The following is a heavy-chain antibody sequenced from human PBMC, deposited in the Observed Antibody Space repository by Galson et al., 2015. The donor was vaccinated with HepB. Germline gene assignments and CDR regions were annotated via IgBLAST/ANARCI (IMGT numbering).Heavy chain of an antibody. CDR1: GFTFSSYA. CDR2: ISGSGGRT. CDR3: AKGTEDYGDSRTDY. D-gene: IGHD4-17*01. J-gene: IGHJ4*02. Sequence: SLRLSCAASGFTFSSYAMNWVRQAPGKGLEWVSSISGSGGRTYYADSVKGRFTISRDNSKNTLYLQMNSLRGEDTAVYYCAKGTEDYGDSRTDYWGQGTLVTVSS. V-gene: IGHV3-23*01.